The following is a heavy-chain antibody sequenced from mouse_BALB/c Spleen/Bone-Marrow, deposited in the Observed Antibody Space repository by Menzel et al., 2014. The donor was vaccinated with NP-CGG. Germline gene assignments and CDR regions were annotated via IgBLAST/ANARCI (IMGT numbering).Heavy chain of an antibody. Sequence: QVQLQQSGAELMKPGASVKISCKATGYTFSSYWIEWVKQRPGHGLEWIGEILPGSGSTNYNEKFKGKATFTADTSSNTAYMQLSSLTSEDSAVYYCAREDGLWYFDVWGAETTVTVSS. CDR2: ILPGSGST. CDR3: AREDGLWYFDV. D-gene: IGHD1-1*01. J-gene: IGHJ1*01. V-gene: IGHV1-9*01. CDR1: GYTFSSYW.